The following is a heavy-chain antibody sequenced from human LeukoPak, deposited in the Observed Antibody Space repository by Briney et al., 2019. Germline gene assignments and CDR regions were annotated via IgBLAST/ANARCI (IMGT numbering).Heavy chain of an antibody. CDR3: ARLDDYGDYLQY. CDR2: IYPGDSDT. Sequence: CKXXXCSFISSWIXWVRQMPGKGLEWMGIIYPGDSDTRYSPSFEGQVTISADKSSSTAYLQWSSLKASDSAIYYCARLDDYGDYLQYWGQGTLVTVSS. J-gene: IGHJ4*02. CDR1: XCSFISSW. D-gene: IGHD4-17*01. V-gene: IGHV5-51*01.